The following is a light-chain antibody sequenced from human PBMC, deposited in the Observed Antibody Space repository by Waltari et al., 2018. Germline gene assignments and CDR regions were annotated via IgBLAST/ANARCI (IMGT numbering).Light chain of an antibody. Sequence: NFLLTQPHSVSESPGETITISCTRTSGSIASNYVHWYQQRPGSAPTTVIYEDKHRLSGVPDPLSGSIDSSSNPASLTIAGLMTEDEADYYFQSYDRSNSDWVFGGGTKLTVL. CDR1: SGSIASNY. J-gene: IGLJ3*02. V-gene: IGLV6-57*03. CDR2: EDK. CDR3: QSYDRSNSDWV.